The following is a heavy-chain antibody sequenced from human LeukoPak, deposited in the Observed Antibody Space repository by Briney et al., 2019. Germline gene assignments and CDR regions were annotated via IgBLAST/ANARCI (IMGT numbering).Heavy chain of an antibody. CDR2: IYYSGST. Sequence: PSETLSLTCTVSGGSISSYYWSWIGQPPGKGLEWIGYIYYSGSTKYNPSFKSRVTISVDTSKNQFSLKLSSVTAADTPVYYCARQVIAAAALTFDYWGQGTLVTVSS. J-gene: IGHJ4*02. CDR1: GGSISSYY. V-gene: IGHV4-59*08. D-gene: IGHD6-13*01. CDR3: ARQVIAAAALTFDY.